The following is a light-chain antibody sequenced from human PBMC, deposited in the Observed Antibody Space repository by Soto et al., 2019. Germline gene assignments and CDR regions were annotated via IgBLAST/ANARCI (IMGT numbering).Light chain of an antibody. CDR2: GAS. CDR3: QQSYSTQIT. J-gene: IGKJ5*01. Sequence: EIVMTQSPGTLSVSPGDRATLPCGASQSVSSNLAWYQHKPGQAPRLLIYGASTRATGIPARFSGSGSGTEFTLTISSLQSEDFATYYCQQSYSTQITFCQGTRMEIK. V-gene: IGKV3D-15*01. CDR1: QSVSSN.